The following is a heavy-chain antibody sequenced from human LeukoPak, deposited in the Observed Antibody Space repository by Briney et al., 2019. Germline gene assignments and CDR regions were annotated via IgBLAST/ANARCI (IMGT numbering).Heavy chain of an antibody. CDR3: ARHDYGGNSGDY. CDR1: GFTFSSYA. CDR2: ISYDGSNK. D-gene: IGHD4-23*01. J-gene: IGHJ4*02. V-gene: IGHV3-30-3*01. Sequence: GGSLRLSCAASGFTFSSYAMHWVRQAPGKGLEWVAVISYDGSNKYYADSVKGRFTISRDNSNNTLYVQMNSLRDEDTAVYYCARHDYGGNSGDYWGQGTLVTVSS.